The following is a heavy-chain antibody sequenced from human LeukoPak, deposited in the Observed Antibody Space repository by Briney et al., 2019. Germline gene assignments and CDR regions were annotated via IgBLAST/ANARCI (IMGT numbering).Heavy chain of an antibody. CDR1: GGSISSYY. CDR2: IYTSGST. J-gene: IGHJ4*02. V-gene: IGHV4-4*09. D-gene: IGHD5-18*01. CDR3: ARTDTAMDGTDFDY. Sequence: SETLSLTCTVSGGSISSYYWSWIRQPPGKGLEWIGYIYTSGSTNYNPSLKSRVTISVDTSKNQFSLKLSSVTAADTAVYYCARTDTAMDGTDFDYWGQGTLVTVSS.